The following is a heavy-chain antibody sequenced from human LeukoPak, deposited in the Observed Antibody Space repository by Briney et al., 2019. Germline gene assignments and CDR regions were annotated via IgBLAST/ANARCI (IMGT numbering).Heavy chain of an antibody. Sequence: GAPVKASCKASGHTFTAYYMHWGRQAPGQGLEWMGWITPNSGGTNYAQKFKGRVTMTRDTSISTAYMEMSRLRSDDRAVYYCATVPQWDLDYWGQGTLVTVSS. D-gene: IGHD1-26*01. CDR1: GHTFTAYY. V-gene: IGHV1-2*02. CDR3: ATVPQWDLDY. CDR2: ITPNSGGT. J-gene: IGHJ4*02.